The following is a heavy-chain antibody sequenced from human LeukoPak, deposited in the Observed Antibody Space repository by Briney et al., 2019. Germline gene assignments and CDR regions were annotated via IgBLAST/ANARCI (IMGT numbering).Heavy chain of an antibody. J-gene: IGHJ3*01. D-gene: IGHD3-22*01. CDR1: GGSISSYY. CDR2: IHYNGGT. Sequence: SETLSLTCTVSGGSISSYYWSWIRQPPGKGLEWIGNIHYNGGTNYSPSLKSRLTMSVDTSKSRFSLRLSSLTAADTAVYFCAGSGWSFDAFDFWGQGTMVTVSS. CDR3: AGSGWSFDAFDF. V-gene: IGHV4-59*08.